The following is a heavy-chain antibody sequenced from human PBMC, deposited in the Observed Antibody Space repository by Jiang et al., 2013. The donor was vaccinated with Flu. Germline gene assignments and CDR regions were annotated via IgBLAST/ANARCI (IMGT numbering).Heavy chain of an antibody. CDR2: ISGSGGST. D-gene: IGHD1-26*01. J-gene: IGHJ4*02. Sequence: RLSCAASGFTFSSYAMSWVRQAPGKGLEWVSAISGSGGSTYYADSVKGRFTISRDNSKNTLYLQMNSLRAEDTAVYYCAKDPEWELRVEFVDYWGQGTLVTVSS. CDR1: GFTFSSYA. V-gene: IGHV3-23*01. CDR3: AKDPEWELRVEFVDY.